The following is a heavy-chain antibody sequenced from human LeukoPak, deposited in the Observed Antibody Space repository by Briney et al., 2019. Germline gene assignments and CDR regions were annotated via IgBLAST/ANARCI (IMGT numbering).Heavy chain of an antibody. CDR3: ARGPPNWGYDY. J-gene: IGHJ4*02. Sequence: ASVKVSCKASGYTFTSYNFNWVRQATGQRPEWMGWMSPNSGDTGYAQKFQDRVTMTRNTSISTAYMELSSLRSDDTAVYYCARGPPNWGYDYWGPGTLVTVSS. D-gene: IGHD7-27*01. CDR2: MSPNSGDT. CDR1: GYTFTSYN. V-gene: IGHV1-8*01.